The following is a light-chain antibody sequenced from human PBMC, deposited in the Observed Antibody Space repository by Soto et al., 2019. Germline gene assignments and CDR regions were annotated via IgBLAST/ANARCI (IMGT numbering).Light chain of an antibody. CDR3: TSYTSTSTYV. CDR2: DVT. V-gene: IGLV2-14*01. J-gene: IGLJ1*01. CDR1: SSDVGAYNY. Sequence: QSALTQPASVSGPPGQSITISCTGTSSDVGAYNYVSWYQHHPGKAPRLVIYDVTNRPSGISDRFSSSKSGNTASLTISGLLAEDEADYYCTSYTSTSTYVFGTGTKVTVL.